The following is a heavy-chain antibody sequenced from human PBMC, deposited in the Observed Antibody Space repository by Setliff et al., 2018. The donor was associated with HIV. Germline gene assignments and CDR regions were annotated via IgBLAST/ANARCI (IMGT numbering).Heavy chain of an antibody. J-gene: IGHJ4*02. V-gene: IGHV3-15*01. CDR1: GFTFINAW. CDR3: TTWGDSFDY. D-gene: IGHD3-16*01. Sequence: PGGSLRLSCEASGFTFINAWMTWVRQVPGKGLEWVGRIKSRADGGTTDYVAPVKGRFTISRDDSKNTLYMQMNSLKTEDTAVYYCTTWGDSFDYWGQGTLVTVSS. CDR2: IKSRADGGTT.